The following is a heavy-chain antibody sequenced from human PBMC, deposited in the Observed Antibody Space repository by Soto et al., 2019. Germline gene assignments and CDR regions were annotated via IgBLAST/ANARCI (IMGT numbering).Heavy chain of an antibody. Sequence: TGGSLRLSCAASGFTFSSYAMSWVRQAPGKGLEWVSAISGSGGSTYYADSVKGRFTISRDNSKNTLYLQMNSLRAEDTAVYYCAKSARLGELSLYIFDYWGQGTLVTVSS. D-gene: IGHD3-16*02. CDR3: AKSARLGELSLYIFDY. CDR1: GFTFSSYA. V-gene: IGHV3-23*01. CDR2: ISGSGGST. J-gene: IGHJ4*02.